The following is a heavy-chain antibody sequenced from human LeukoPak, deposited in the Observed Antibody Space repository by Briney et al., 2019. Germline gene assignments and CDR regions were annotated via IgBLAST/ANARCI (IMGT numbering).Heavy chain of an antibody. CDR1: GFTFSDYY. CDR3: ARSGDSSGYYLNWHFDL. D-gene: IGHD3-22*01. CDR2: ISSSGGTM. Sequence: GGSLRLSCAASGFTFSDYYMSWIRQAPGKGLEWVSYISSSGGTMYYADSVKGRFTISRDNAKNSLYLQMNSLRAEDTAVYYCARSGDSSGYYLNWHFDLWGRGTLVTVSS. V-gene: IGHV3-11*01. J-gene: IGHJ2*01.